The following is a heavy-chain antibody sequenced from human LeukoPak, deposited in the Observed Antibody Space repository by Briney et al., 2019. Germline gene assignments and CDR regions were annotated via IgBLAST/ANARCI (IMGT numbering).Heavy chain of an antibody. CDR3: AKGVGYCSGGSCQQFDY. J-gene: IGHJ4*02. Sequence: GGSLRLSCAASGFTFSSYSMNWVRQAPGKGLEWVSSISSSSSYIYYADSVKGRITISRDNSKNTLYLQMNSLRAEDTAVYYCAKGVGYCSGGSCQQFDYWGQGTLVTVSS. D-gene: IGHD2-15*01. CDR1: GFTFSSYS. CDR2: ISSSSSYI. V-gene: IGHV3-21*04.